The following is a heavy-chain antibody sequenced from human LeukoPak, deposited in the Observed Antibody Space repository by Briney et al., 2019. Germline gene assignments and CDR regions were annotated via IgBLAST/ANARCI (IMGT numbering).Heavy chain of an antibody. Sequence: KPSETLSLTCTVSGGSINSYYWSWIRQPPGQGLEWIGYIYYSGTTYYNPSLKSRVTISVDTSKKQFSLELSSVTAADTAVYYCARYGASVRGFDSWGQGTLVTVSS. CDR3: ARYGASVRGFDS. CDR1: GGSINSYY. J-gene: IGHJ4*02. D-gene: IGHD4/OR15-4a*01. V-gene: IGHV4-59*01. CDR2: IYYSGTT.